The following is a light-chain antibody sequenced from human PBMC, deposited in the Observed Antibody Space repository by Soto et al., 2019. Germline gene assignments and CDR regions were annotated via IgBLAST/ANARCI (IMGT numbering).Light chain of an antibody. CDR3: MQAVQTPPT. Sequence: DIVVTQSPLTLPVTPGETASISCRSSQSLLHSNGYNYLDWYLQKPGQSPQLLIYLGSNRASGVPDRFSGSGSGTDFTLKISRVEAEDVGVYYCMQAVQTPPTFGQGTKVDIK. J-gene: IGKJ1*01. CDR2: LGS. CDR1: QSLLHSNGYNY. V-gene: IGKV2-28*01.